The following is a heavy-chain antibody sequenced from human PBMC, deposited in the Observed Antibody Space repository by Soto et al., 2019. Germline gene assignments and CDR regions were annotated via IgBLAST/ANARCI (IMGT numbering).Heavy chain of an antibody. CDR2: MNPNSGNT. CDR3: ARGEVIVVVIAPYYYYYMDV. CDR1: GYTFTSYD. Sequence: ASVKVSCKASGYTFTSYDINWVRQATGQGLEWMGWMNPNSGNTGYAQKFQGRVTMTRNTSISTAYIELSSLRSEDTAVYYCARGEVIVVVIAPYYYYYMDVWGKGTTVTVSS. D-gene: IGHD2-21*01. J-gene: IGHJ6*03. V-gene: IGHV1-8*01.